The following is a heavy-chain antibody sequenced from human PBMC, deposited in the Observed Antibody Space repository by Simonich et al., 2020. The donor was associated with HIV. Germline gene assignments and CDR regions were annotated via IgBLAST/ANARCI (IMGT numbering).Heavy chain of an antibody. Sequence: QVQLQQWGAGLLKPSETLSLTCAVYGGSFSGYYWSWIRQPPGKGLEWIGEINHNGSTNYNPSLKRLVTISVDTSKNQFSLKLSSVTAADTAVYYCARLTAGGLGEYFQHWGQGTLVTVSS. J-gene: IGHJ1*01. D-gene: IGHD6-13*01. CDR2: INHNGST. CDR1: GGSFSGYY. V-gene: IGHV4-34*01. CDR3: ARLTAGGLGEYFQH.